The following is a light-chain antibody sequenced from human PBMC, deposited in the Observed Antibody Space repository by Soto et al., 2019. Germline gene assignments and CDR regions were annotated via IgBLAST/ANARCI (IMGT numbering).Light chain of an antibody. CDR1: QSINSW. V-gene: IGKV1-5*03. CDR2: KAS. Sequence: DIQMTQSPSTLSASVGDRVTITCRASQSINSWLAWYQQKPGRAPKLLIYKASTLESGVPSRFSGSGSGTEFTLNISSLQPDGFATYYCQQYNSYSYTFGQGTKLEIK. CDR3: QQYNSYSYT. J-gene: IGKJ2*01.